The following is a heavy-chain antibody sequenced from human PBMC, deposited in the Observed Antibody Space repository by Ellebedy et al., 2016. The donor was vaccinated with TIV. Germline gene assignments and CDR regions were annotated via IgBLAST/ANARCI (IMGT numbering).Heavy chain of an antibody. Sequence: MPGGSLRLSCAVYGGSISSYYWSWIRQPPGKGLEWIGYIYYSGSTNYNPSLKSRVTISVDTSKNQFSLKLSSVTAADTAVYYCARDVRGAMGNNWFDPWGQGTLVTVSS. J-gene: IGHJ5*02. V-gene: IGHV4-59*01. CDR3: ARDVRGAMGNNWFDP. D-gene: IGHD3-10*01. CDR2: IYYSGST. CDR1: GGSISSYY.